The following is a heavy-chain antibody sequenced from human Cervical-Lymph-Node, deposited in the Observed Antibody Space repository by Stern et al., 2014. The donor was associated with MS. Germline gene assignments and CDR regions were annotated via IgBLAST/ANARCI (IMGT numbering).Heavy chain of an antibody. Sequence: QLQLQESGPGLLRPSETLSLTCTVSGASIDHHFWSWIRQPPGKGLEWIGYIYYSGTTNYNASLKGRVAISIDTSWTQFSLRLSSVTAADTAVYYCARATDLWGQGTLVAVSS. CDR2: IYYSGTT. CDR1: GASIDHHF. J-gene: IGHJ5*02. CDR3: ARATDL. V-gene: IGHV4-59*11.